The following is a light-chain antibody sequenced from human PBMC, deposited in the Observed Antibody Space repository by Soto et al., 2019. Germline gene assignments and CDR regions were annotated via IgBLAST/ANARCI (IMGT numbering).Light chain of an antibody. V-gene: IGKV3-20*01. CDR1: HSVSSSY. Sequence: EIVFTQAPGTLSLSPGERATLSCRASHSVSSSYLAWYQQKPGQAPRLLIYGASSRATGIPARFSGSGSGTDFTLTISSLEPEDFAVYYCQQHFNGPCTFGQGTRLEIK. CDR3: QQHFNGPCT. CDR2: GAS. J-gene: IGKJ5*01.